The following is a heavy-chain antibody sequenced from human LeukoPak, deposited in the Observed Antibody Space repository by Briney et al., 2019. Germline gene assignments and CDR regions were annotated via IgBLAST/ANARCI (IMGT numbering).Heavy chain of an antibody. CDR2: INFSGGT. CDR3: ARDLRLFDY. V-gene: IGHV1-2*02. J-gene: IGHJ4*02. Sequence: EWMGWINFSGGTKYAEKFRGRVTVTRDTSMATAYMELTSLTSDDTAVYYCARDLRLFDYWGQGTLVTVSA. D-gene: IGHD3-3*01.